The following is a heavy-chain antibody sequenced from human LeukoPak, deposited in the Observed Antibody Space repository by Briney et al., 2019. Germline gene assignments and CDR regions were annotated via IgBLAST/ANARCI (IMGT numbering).Heavy chain of an antibody. Sequence: GASVKVSCKASGYTFTSYYMHWVRQAPGQGLEWMGIINPSGGSTSYAQKFQGRVTITADESTSTAYMELSSLRSEDTAVYYCAYTAMVSDVPSKKTPGYFDLWGRGTLVTVSS. CDR2: INPSGGST. CDR3: AYTAMVSDVPSKKTPGYFDL. CDR1: GYTFTSYY. J-gene: IGHJ2*01. V-gene: IGHV1-46*01. D-gene: IGHD5-18*01.